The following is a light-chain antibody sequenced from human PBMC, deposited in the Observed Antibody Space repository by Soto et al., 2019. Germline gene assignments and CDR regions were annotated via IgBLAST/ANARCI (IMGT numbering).Light chain of an antibody. V-gene: IGKV3-20*01. J-gene: IGKJ1*01. CDR3: QQYGSSPST. CDR2: GAS. Sequence: EIVLTQSRGTLSLSPGERATLSCRASQSVRSSNLAWYQQKPGQAPRLLIYGASSMATAIPHRFSGSGSGTDFTLTISRLEPEDFAVYYCQQYGSSPSTFGQGTKVEIK. CDR1: QSVRSSN.